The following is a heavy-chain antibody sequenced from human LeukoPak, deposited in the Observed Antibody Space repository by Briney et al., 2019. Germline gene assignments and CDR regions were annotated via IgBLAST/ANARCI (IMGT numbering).Heavy chain of an antibody. V-gene: IGHV3-48*01. CDR2: ISSSSTI. CDR1: GFTFSSYS. D-gene: IGHD5/OR15-5a*01. J-gene: IGHJ5*02. Sequence: QAGGSLRLSCAASGFTFSSYSMNWVRQAPGKGLEWVSYISSSSTIYYADSVKGRFTISRDNAKNSLYLQMNSLRAEDTAVYYCARDNLRSNWFDPWGQGTLVTVSS. CDR3: ARDNLRSNWFDP.